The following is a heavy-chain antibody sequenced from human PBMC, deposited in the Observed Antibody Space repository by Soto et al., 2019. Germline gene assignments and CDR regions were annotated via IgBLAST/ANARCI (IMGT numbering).Heavy chain of an antibody. D-gene: IGHD1-26*01. CDR1: AFTFSSYA. CDR3: AKKYRGTYPFDY. V-gene: IGHV3-23*01. J-gene: IGHJ4*02. Sequence: GGSLRLSCAASAFTFSSYAMAWVRQAPGKGLEWVSSIAGSGGDISYADSVKGRFTISGDNSKNTLYLQMDSLRAEDTAIYYCAKKYRGTYPFDYWGQGTLVTVSS. CDR2: IAGSGGDI.